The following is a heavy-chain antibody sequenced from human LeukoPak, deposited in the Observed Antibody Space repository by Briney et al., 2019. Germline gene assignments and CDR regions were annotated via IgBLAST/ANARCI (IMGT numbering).Heavy chain of an antibody. V-gene: IGHV3-11*04. CDR2: ISSSGSTL. CDR1: GFTFSDYY. Sequence: PGGSLRLSCAASGFTFSDYYMSWIRQAPGKGLEWVSYISSSGSTLYYADSVKGRFTISRDNAKNSLYLQMNSLRAEDTAVYYCARGNYYDSSGYYPPFDYWGQGTLVTVSS. J-gene: IGHJ4*02. CDR3: ARGNYYDSSGYYPPFDY. D-gene: IGHD3-22*01.